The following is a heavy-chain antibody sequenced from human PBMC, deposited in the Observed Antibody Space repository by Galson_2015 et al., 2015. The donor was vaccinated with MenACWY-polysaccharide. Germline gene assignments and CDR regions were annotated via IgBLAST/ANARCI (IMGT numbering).Heavy chain of an antibody. Sequence: SLRLSCAASGFTFSRYWMTWVRQAPGKRPEWVANINPDGSGKYYVDSMKGRFTISRDNVKNTLHLQVDSLRGEDTAVYYCATHPDWAFDYWGREPSSPCPQ. V-gene: IGHV3-7*01. CDR1: GFTFSRYW. CDR3: ATHPDWAFDY. J-gene: IGHJ4*02. CDR2: INPDGSGK. D-gene: IGHD3-9*01.